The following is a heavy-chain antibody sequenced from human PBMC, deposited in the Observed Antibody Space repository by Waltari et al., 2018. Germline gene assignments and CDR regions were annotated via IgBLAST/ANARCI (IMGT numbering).Heavy chain of an antibody. V-gene: IGHV1-69*08. J-gene: IGHJ4*02. CDR1: GGNFSSYA. CDR2: IIPIFGTD. D-gene: IGHD3-22*01. CDR3: ASSNYYYDSSGLGAY. Sequence: QVQLVQSGAEVTKPGSSVKVSCKASGGNFSSYAISWVRQAPGQGLEWMGRIIPIFGTDTYARKFQCRVTITADKSTSTAYLELSSLRSEDTAVYYCASSNYYYDSSGLGAYWGQGTLVTVSS.